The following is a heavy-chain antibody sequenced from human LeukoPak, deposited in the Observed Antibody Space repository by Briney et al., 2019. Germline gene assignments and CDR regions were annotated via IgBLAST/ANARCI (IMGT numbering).Heavy chain of an antibody. CDR3: AKTTGTVRGAPYYFDY. CDR2: ISGSGGST. V-gene: IGHV3-23*01. CDR1: GFTFTSYA. D-gene: IGHD3-10*01. Sequence: GGSLRLSCAAPGFTFTSYAMSCVRQAPGKGLEWVSAISGSGGSTYYADSVKGRFTISRDNSKNTLYLQMNSLRAEDTAVYYCAKTTGTVRGAPYYFDYLGEGTLVTVSS. J-gene: IGHJ4*02.